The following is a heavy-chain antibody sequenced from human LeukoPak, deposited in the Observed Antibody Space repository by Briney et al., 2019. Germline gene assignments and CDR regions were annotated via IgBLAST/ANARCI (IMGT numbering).Heavy chain of an antibody. J-gene: IGHJ1*01. CDR1: GDSVSSNSAA. CDR2: TYYKSKWFS. V-gene: IGHV6-1*01. CDR3: ARGPGYFQH. Sequence: SQTLSLTCAISGDSVSSNSAAWNWIRQSPSRGLEWLGRTYYKSKWFSRYAVSVKSRITINADTSKNQFSLQLNSVTPDDTAVYYCARGPGYFQHWGQGTLVTVSS.